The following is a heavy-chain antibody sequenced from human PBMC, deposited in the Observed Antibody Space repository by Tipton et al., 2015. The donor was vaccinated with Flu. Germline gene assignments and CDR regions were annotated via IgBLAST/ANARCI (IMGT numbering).Heavy chain of an antibody. D-gene: IGHD1-1*01. V-gene: IGHV3-73*01. CDR2: IRSKTDSYAT. Sequence: GSLRLSCAASGFTFSGSLIHWVRQASGKGLEWVGRIRSKTDSYATGYAASVKGRFIISRDDSKNTAYLQMNSLKMEDTAVYYCSRQATGTSFPSFDPWGRGTLVTVSS. CDR1: GFTFSGSL. J-gene: IGHJ5*02. CDR3: SRQATGTSFPSFDP.